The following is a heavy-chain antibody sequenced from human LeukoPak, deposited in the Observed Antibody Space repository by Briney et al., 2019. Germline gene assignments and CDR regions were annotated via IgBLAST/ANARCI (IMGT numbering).Heavy chain of an antibody. CDR2: IYSGGST. D-gene: IGHD6-6*01. Sequence: GGSLRLSCAASGFTVSSNYMSWVRQAPGKGLEWVSVIYSGGSTYYADSVKGRFTISRDNSKNTLYLQMNSLRAEDTAVYYCARGRSSSSLYGAFDIWGQGTMVTVSS. CDR1: GFTVSSNY. CDR3: ARGRSSSSLYGAFDI. V-gene: IGHV3-66*02. J-gene: IGHJ3*02.